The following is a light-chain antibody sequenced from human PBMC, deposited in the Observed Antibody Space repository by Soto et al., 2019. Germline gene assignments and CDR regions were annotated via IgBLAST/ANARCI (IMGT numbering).Light chain of an antibody. J-gene: IGKJ3*01. V-gene: IGKV1-39*01. CDR1: QNINNY. CDR3: QQTYSIPFT. Sequence: DIQMTQSPSSLSASVGDRVTITCRASQNINNYLNWYLQKPGKAPDLLIFAASSLQSGVPSRFSGSGSGTDFTLTISSLQPEDFATYYCQQTYSIPFTFGPGTKVDSK. CDR2: AAS.